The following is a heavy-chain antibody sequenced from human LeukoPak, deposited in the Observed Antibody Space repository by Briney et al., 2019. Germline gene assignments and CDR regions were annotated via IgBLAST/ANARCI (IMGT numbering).Heavy chain of an antibody. Sequence: SETLSLTCTVSGGSISSYYWSWIRQPAGKGLEWIGRIYTSGSTNYNPSLKSRVTMSVDTSKNQFSLKLSSVTAADTAVYYCARGRVRITMVRGVTHFDYWGQGNLVTVSS. CDR2: IYTSGST. J-gene: IGHJ4*02. D-gene: IGHD3-10*01. CDR1: GGSISSYY. V-gene: IGHV4-4*07. CDR3: ARGRVRITMVRGVTHFDY.